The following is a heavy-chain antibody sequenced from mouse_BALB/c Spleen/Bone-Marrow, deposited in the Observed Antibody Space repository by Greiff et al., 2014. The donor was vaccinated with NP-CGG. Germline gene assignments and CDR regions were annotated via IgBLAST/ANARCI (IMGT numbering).Heavy chain of an antibody. Sequence: VQLKESGGGLVKPGGSLKLSCAASGFTFSSYAMSWVRQTPEKRLEWVATISSGGSYTYYPDSVKGRLTISRDNAKNTLYLQMSSLRSEDTAMYYCARQLLRYYFDYWGQGTTLTVSS. CDR2: ISSGGSYT. CDR1: GFTFSSYA. CDR3: ARQLLRYYFDY. D-gene: IGHD1-1*01. J-gene: IGHJ2*01. V-gene: IGHV5-9-3*01.